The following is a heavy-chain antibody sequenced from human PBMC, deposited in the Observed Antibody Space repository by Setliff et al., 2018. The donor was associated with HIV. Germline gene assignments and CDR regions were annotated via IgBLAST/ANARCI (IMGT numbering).Heavy chain of an antibody. V-gene: IGHV3-7*01. Sequence: GGSLRLSCAASGFTFSTYAMSWVRQAPGKGPEWVANIKQDGAEKHYMDSVKGRFTISRDNADRSMYLQMNSLRVEDTAVYYCARVREGYESSGFYVYYYYYMDLWGKGTTVTVSS. J-gene: IGHJ6*03. CDR2: IKQDGAEK. CDR1: GFTFSTYA. CDR3: ARVREGYESSGFYVYYYYYMDL. D-gene: IGHD6-19*01.